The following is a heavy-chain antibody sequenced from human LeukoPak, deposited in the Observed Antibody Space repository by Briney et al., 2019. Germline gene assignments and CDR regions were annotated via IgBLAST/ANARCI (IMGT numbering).Heavy chain of an antibody. CDR3: ARNSGSHP. CDR1: GFTFSNHW. V-gene: IGHV3-7*01. Sequence: GSLRLSCAASGFTFSNHWMSWVRQAPGKGLEWVANIKQDGSEKNYVDSVKGRFSISRDNAKNSLYLQMNSLRAEDTAVYYCARNSGSHPWGQGTLVTVSS. CDR2: IKQDGSEK. J-gene: IGHJ5*02. D-gene: IGHD3-10*01.